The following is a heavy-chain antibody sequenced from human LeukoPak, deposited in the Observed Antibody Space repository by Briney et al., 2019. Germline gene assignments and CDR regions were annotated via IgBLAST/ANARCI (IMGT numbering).Heavy chain of an antibody. Sequence: PGGSLRLSCAASGFTFSSYAMHWVRQAPGKGLEYVSAISSNGGSTYYANSVKGRFTISRDNSKNTLYLQMGSLRAEDMAVYYCAKGGYCSSTSCYGSGYDLGYFDYWGQGTLVTVSS. CDR1: GFTFSSYA. CDR2: ISSNGGST. CDR3: AKGGYCSSTSCYGSGYDLGYFDY. D-gene: IGHD2-2*01. V-gene: IGHV3-64*01. J-gene: IGHJ4*02.